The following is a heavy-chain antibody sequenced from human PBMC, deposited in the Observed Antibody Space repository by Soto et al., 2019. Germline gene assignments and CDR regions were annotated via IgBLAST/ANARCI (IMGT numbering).Heavy chain of an antibody. D-gene: IGHD5-12*01. CDR3: ARKTVCYSGYAPFDS. CDR2: ISSSGSTI. Sequence: EVQLVESGGGLVQPGGSLRLSCAASGFTFSSYEMNWVRQAPGKGLEWVSYISSSGSTIYYADSVKGRFPLSRDNAKNSLHRQMNSLRAEHTRLYYCARKTVCYSGYAPFDSWGQGTLITVSS. CDR1: GFTFSSYE. V-gene: IGHV3-48*03. J-gene: IGHJ4*02.